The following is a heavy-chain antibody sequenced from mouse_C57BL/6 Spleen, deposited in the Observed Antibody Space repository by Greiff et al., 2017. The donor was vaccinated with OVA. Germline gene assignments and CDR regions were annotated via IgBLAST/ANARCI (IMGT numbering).Heavy chain of an antibody. J-gene: IGHJ3*01. CDR1: GYAFTSYW. CDR2: INPGDGGT. V-gene: IGHV1-80*01. CDR3: AREDYDEGWFAY. Sequence: QVQLQQSGAELVKPGASVKLSCKASGYAFTSYWMHWVKQRPGKGLEWIGQINPGDGGTNYNGKFKGKATLTVDKSSSTAYMQLSSLTSEDSAVYCGAREDYDEGWFAYWGQGTLVTVSA. D-gene: IGHD2-4*01.